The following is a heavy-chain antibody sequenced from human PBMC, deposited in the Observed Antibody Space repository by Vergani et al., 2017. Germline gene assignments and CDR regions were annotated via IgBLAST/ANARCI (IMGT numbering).Heavy chain of an antibody. V-gene: IGHV3-23*01. CDR2: ISGSGGST. CDR3: ARDAGRDAFDI. Sequence: EVQLLESGGGLVQPGGSLRLSCAASGFTFSSYAMSWVRQAPGKGLEWVSGISGSGGSTFYADSVKGRFTISRNNSKNTLYPQMNSLRAEDTAVYDCARDAGRDAFDIWGQGTMVTVSS. CDR1: GFTFSSYA. J-gene: IGHJ3*02.